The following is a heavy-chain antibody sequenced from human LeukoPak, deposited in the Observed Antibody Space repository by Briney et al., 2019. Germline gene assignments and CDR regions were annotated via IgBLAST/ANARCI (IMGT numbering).Heavy chain of an antibody. J-gene: IGHJ4*02. V-gene: IGHV3-30*18. Sequence: GRSLTLSCAASGFTFSSYGMHWVRQAPGKGLEWVAVISYDGSNKYYADSVKGRFTISRDNSKNTLYLQMNSLRAEDTAVYYCAKVGYSSSWSPFDYWGQGTLVTVSS. D-gene: IGHD6-13*01. CDR2: ISYDGSNK. CDR1: GFTFSSYG. CDR3: AKVGYSSSWSPFDY.